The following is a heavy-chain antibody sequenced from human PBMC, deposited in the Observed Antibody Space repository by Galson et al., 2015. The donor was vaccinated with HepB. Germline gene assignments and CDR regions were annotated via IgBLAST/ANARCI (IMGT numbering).Heavy chain of an antibody. CDR1: GFKFTDFA. J-gene: IGHJ4*02. Sequence: SLRLSCATSGFKFTDFAMHWVRQAPGKGLEWVAVISYDGSNKYYADSVKGRFTISRDNSKNTLYLQMNSLRREDTAVYYCGRGGLRAVAGTKGDYWGQGTLVTVSS. D-gene: IGHD6-19*01. CDR2: ISYDGSNK. CDR3: GRGGLRAVAGTKGDY. V-gene: IGHV3-30*04.